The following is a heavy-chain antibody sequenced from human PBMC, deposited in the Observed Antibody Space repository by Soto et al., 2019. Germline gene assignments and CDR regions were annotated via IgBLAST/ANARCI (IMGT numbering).Heavy chain of an antibody. CDR1: GGSISSSSYY. CDR2: IYYSGST. J-gene: IGHJ4*02. D-gene: IGHD5-12*01. Sequence: QLQLQESGPGLVKPSETLSLTCTVSGGSISSSSYYWGWIRQPPGKGLEWIGSIYYSGSTYYNPSLKSRVTISVDTSKNQFSLKLSSVTAADTAVYYCARQSGYDLYYCDYWGQGTLVTVSS. CDR3: ARQSGYDLYYCDY. V-gene: IGHV4-39*01.